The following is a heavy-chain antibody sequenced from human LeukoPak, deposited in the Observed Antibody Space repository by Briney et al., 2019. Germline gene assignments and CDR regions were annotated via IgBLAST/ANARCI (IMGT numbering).Heavy chain of an antibody. CDR2: INHSGST. V-gene: IGHV4-34*01. CDR3: ARGEQLVAVFDY. D-gene: IGHD6-6*01. Sequence: KPSETLSLTCAVYGGSFSGFYWGWVRQPPGKGVGWIGEINHSGSTNYNPSLKSRVTISVDTSKNQFSLKLSSVTAADTAVYYCARGEQLVAVFDYWGQGTLVTVSS. J-gene: IGHJ4*02. CDR1: GGSFSGFY.